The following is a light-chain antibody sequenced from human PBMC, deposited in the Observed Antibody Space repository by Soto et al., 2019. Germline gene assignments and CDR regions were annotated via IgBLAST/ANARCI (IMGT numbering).Light chain of an antibody. CDR2: GNS. CDR3: QFYDSSLSGWV. V-gene: IGLV1-40*01. J-gene: IGLJ3*02. Sequence: QSVLTQPPSVSGAPGQRVTISCTESSSNIGAGYDVHWYQQLPGTAPKLLIYGNSNRPSGVPDRFSGSKSGTSASLAITGLQAEHEADYYCQFYDSSLSGWVFGGGTKVTVL. CDR1: SSNIGAGYD.